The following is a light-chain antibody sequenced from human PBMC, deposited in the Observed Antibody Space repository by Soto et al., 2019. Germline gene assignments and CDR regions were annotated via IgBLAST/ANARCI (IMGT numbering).Light chain of an antibody. CDR2: GAS. CDR3: QQYGSSPQWT. Sequence: EIVLTQSPGTLSLSPGERATLSCRASQSVSSSYLAWYQQKPGQAPRLLIYGASSRATGIPARFSGSGSGTDFTLTISRREPEDFAVYYCQQYGSSPQWTFGQGTKVEIK. V-gene: IGKV3-20*01. J-gene: IGKJ1*01. CDR1: QSVSSSY.